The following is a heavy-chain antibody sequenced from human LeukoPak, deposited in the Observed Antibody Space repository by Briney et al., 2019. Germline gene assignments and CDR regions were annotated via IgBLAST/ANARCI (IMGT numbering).Heavy chain of an antibody. V-gene: IGHV3-48*04. D-gene: IGHD3-3*01. CDR1: GFTFSDYG. CDR2: VSGKSIAI. CDR3: ARDGRFLEWLLPYFDY. Sequence: GGSLRLSCAASGFTFSDYGMNWVRQAPGKGLEWLSFVSGKSIAIYYADSVKGRFTISRDNAKESVYLHMSSLRAEDTAVYYCARDGRFLEWLLPYFDYWGQGTLVTVSS. J-gene: IGHJ4*02.